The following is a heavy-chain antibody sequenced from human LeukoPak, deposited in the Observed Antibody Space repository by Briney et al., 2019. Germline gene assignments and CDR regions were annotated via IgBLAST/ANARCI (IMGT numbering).Heavy chain of an antibody. V-gene: IGHV3-7*05. CDR1: GFSFSGHW. Sequence: GGSLRLSCAASGFSFSGHWMNWVRQPPGKGLEWVANIKADGSEKYYVDSVKGRFTISRDDAKRTVDLQMDNLRAEDTAIYYCAYRNNFEYWGQGALVTVHS. D-gene: IGHD1-26*01. CDR2: IKADGSEK. J-gene: IGHJ4*02. CDR3: AYRNNFEY.